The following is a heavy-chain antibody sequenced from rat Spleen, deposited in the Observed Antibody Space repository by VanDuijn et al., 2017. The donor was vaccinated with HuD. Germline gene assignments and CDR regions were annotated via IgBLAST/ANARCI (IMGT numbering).Heavy chain of an antibody. V-gene: IGHV5-25*01. D-gene: IGHD2-1*01. CDR2: ISSGGDRT. J-gene: IGHJ2*01. CDR3: AREAEYLRYFDY. CDR1: GFTFSDYY. Sequence: EVQLVESDGGLVQPGGSLKLSCAASGFTFSDYYMAWVRQAPTKGLEWVATISSGGDRTYYRESVKGRFTVSRDNAENTPYLQMDSLRSEDTAMYFCAREAEYLRYFDYWGQGVMVTVSS.